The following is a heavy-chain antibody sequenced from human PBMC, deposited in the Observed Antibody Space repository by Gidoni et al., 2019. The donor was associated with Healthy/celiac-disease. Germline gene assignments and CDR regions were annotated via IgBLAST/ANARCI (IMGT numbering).Heavy chain of an antibody. D-gene: IGHD1-26*01. CDR2: INPNSCNT. CDR3: ARVIWSYSWAWFDP. J-gene: IGHJ5*02. V-gene: IGHV1-8*01. CDR1: GYTFTSYD. Sequence: QVQLVQSGAEVKKPGASVKVSCKASGYTFTSYDINWVRQATGQGLEWMGWINPNSCNTGYAKKFQGRVTMTRNTSISPAYMGLSSLRSEDTAVYYFARVIWSYSWAWFDPWGQGTLVTVSS.